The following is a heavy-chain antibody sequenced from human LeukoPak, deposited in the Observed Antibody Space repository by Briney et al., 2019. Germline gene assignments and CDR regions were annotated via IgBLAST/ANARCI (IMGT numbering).Heavy chain of an antibody. CDR3: ASIGLRGDKLQPDDTFDV. V-gene: IGHV1-24*01. CDR1: GHTLTELA. J-gene: IGHJ3*01. CDR2: FDPVIVDI. D-gene: IGHD1-1*01. Sequence: GSPKVSCKVSGHTLTELAMHSVPEAPGKGGEWGGGFDPVIVDIPPTQIFQGRVTMTEEPSTDTAYMQLSRLRSDDRAVYYCASIGLRGDKLQPDDTFDVWGQGTMITVSS.